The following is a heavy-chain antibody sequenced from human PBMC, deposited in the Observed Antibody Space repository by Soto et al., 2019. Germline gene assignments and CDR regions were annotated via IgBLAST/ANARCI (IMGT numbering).Heavy chain of an antibody. CDR1: GFSFSANG. V-gene: IGHV3-30*02. J-gene: IGHJ3*02. Sequence: QVQLVESGGGVVQPGGSLRLSCAASGFSFSANGIHWVRQAPGKGLEWVAFIWYDGSFKYYADSVKGRFTISRDNSKNMVWLQVNSLRVEDTAIYYCARDGRDSVFDMWGQGTMVTVSA. CDR3: ARDGRDSVFDM. CDR2: IWYDGSFK. D-gene: IGHD2-21*02.